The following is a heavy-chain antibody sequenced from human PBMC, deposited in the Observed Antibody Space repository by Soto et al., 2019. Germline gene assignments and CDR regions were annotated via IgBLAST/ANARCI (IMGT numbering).Heavy chain of an antibody. CDR2: ISGDSGNT. CDR3: ARDGVEAGNINFDY. V-gene: IGHV1-3*01. Sequence: QVHLVQSGAEVKKPGASVKVSCKASGYMFTKSAMHWVRQAPGQRLEWMGWISGDSGNTKYSPKLQDRVTITRDTSASTDNMEGTSLRTADTPLYSCARDGVEAGNINFDYWGQGTLVTVSS. CDR1: GYMFTKSA. J-gene: IGHJ4*01. D-gene: IGHD6-19*01.